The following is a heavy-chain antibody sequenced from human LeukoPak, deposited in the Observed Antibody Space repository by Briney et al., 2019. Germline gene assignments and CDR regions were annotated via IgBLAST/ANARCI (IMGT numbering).Heavy chain of an antibody. J-gene: IGHJ4*02. CDR3: AKDGQSFNSMYDYFDS. V-gene: IGHV1-69*05. Sequence: SVKVSCKASGGTFSSYAISWVRQAPGQGLEWMGGIIPIFGTANYAQKFQGRVTITTDESTSTAYMELSSLRSEDTAVYYCAKDGQSFNSMYDYFDSWGQGTLVTVSS. D-gene: IGHD2-8*01. CDR2: IIPIFGTA. CDR1: GGTFSSYA.